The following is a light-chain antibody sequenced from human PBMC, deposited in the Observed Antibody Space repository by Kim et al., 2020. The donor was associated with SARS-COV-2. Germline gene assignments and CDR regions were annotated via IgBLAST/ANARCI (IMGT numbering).Light chain of an antibody. J-gene: IGLJ3*02. CDR3: QTWGTGIRV. Sequence: QLVLTQSPSASASLRASVKLTCTLSSGHSSYAIAWHQQQPEKGPRYLMKLNSDGSHNKGDGIPDRFSGSSSGAERYLTISSLQSEDEADYYCQTWGTGIRVFGGGTKVTVL. V-gene: IGLV4-69*01. CDR1: SGHSSYA. CDR2: LNSDGSH.